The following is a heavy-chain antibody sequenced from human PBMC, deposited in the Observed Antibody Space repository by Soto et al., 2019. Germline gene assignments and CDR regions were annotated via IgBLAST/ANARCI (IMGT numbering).Heavy chain of an antibody. D-gene: IGHD3-3*01. J-gene: IGHJ6*02. CDR1: GYTFTGYY. CDR3: ARAPHFWSGYSGEYGMDV. CDR2: INTNSGGT. V-gene: IGHV1-2*04. Sequence: QVQLVQSGAEVKKPGASVKVSCKASGYTFTGYYMHWVRQAPGQGLEWMGWINTNSGGTNYAQKFQGWVTMTRDTSIITAYMELSRLRSDDTAVYYCARAPHFWSGYSGEYGMDVWGQGTTVTVSS.